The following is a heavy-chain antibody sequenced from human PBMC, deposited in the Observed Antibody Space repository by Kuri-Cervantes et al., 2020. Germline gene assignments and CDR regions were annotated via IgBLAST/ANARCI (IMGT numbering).Heavy chain of an antibody. CDR2: IYYSGST. V-gene: IGHV4-38-2*01. D-gene: IGHD2-15*01. Sequence: SQTLSLTCAVSGYSISSGYYWGWIRQPPGKGREWIGSIYYSGSTYYNPSLKSRVTISVDTSKNQFSLKLSSVTAADTAVYYCARGEGAGWYSDYWGQGTLVTVSS. J-gene: IGHJ4*02. CDR3: ARGEGAGWYSDY. CDR1: GYSISSGYY.